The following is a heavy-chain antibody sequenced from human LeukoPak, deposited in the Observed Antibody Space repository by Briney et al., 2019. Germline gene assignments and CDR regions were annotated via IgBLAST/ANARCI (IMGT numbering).Heavy chain of an antibody. V-gene: IGHV3-33*01. CDR1: GFTFSSYG. Sequence: GRSLRLSCAASGFTFSSYGMHWVRQAPGKGLEWVAVIWYDGSNKYYADSVKGRFTISRDNSKNTLYLQMSSLRAEDTAVYYCARGRNLNWGPIDYWGQGTLVTVSS. CDR3: ARGRNLNWGPIDY. CDR2: IWYDGSNK. D-gene: IGHD7-27*01. J-gene: IGHJ4*02.